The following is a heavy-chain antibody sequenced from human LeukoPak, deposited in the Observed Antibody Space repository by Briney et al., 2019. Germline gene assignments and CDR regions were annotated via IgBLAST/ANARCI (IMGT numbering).Heavy chain of an antibody. Sequence: GGSLRLSCAASGFTFSSYEMNWVRQAPGKGLEWVSYISSSGSTIYYADSVKGRFAISRDNAKNSLYLQMNSLRAEDTAVYYCASIQYCSSTSCYPRGDYYFDYWGQGTLVTVSS. J-gene: IGHJ4*02. V-gene: IGHV3-48*03. CDR2: ISSSGSTI. CDR3: ASIQYCSSTSCYPRGDYYFDY. D-gene: IGHD2-2*01. CDR1: GFTFSSYE.